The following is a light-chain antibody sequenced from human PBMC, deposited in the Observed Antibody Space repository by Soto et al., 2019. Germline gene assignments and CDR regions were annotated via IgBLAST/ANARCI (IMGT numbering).Light chain of an antibody. V-gene: IGLV2-23*02. J-gene: IGLJ2*01. CDR2: EVS. CDR3: CSYAGSSTV. Sequence: QSALTQPASVSGSPGQSITISCTGPSRDVGSYNLVSWYQQHPGKAPKLMIYEVSKRPSGVSNRFSGSKSGNTASLTISGLQAEDEAYYYCCSYAGSSTVFGGGTKLTVL. CDR1: SRDVGSYNL.